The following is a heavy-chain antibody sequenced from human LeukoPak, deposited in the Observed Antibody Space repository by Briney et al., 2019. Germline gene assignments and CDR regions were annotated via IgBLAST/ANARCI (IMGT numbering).Heavy chain of an antibody. CDR1: GFDFRTNS. D-gene: IGHD6-6*01. Sequence: GGSLRLSCAASGFDFRTNSMNWVRQAPGKGLEWVSSIASSSYYIFYADSVRGRFTISRDNAKKTLSLQMNNLRVEDTAVYYCAATLASRPSYFDYWGQGILVTVSS. CDR2: IASSSYYI. V-gene: IGHV3-21*01. CDR3: AATLASRPSYFDY. J-gene: IGHJ4*02.